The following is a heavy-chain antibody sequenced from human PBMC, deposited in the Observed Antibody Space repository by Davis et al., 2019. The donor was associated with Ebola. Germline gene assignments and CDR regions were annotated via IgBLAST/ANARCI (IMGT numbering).Heavy chain of an antibody. CDR3: ARRVRGYDSSGYTDY. CDR2: INHSGST. CDR1: GGSFSGYY. D-gene: IGHD3-22*01. J-gene: IGHJ4*02. V-gene: IGHV4-34*01. Sequence: MPGGSLRLSCAVYGGSFSGYYWSWIRQPPGKGLEWIGEINHSGSTYYNPSLKSRVTISVDTSKNQFSLKLSSVTAADTAVYYCARRVRGYDSSGYTDYWGQGTLVTVSS.